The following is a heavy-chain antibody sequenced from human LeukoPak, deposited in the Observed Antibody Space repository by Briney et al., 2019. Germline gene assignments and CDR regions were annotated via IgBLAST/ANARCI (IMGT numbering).Heavy chain of an antibody. D-gene: IGHD4-17*01. CDR1: GASISRSSYY. CDR2: IYTSGST. J-gene: IGHJ4*02. Sequence: PSETLSLTCTVSGASISRSSYYWSWIRQPAGKGLEWIGRIYTSGSTNYNPSLKSRVTISVDTSKNQFSLKLSSVTAADTAVYYCAREGYGDLYYGGQGTLVTVSS. CDR3: AREGYGDLYY. V-gene: IGHV4-61*02.